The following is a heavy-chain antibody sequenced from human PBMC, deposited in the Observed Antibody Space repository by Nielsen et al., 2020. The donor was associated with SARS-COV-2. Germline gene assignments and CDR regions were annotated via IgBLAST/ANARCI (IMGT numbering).Heavy chain of an antibody. CDR1: GDSVSSNVW. CDR3: ARGHLVVVPSPILGLGPFFYSFYLDV. CDR2: VSHSGST. Sequence: SETLSLTRAVSGDSVSSNVWWTWVRPSPGKGLEWIGEVSHSGSTNYNPSLKSRVTLSMDKSRRQFSLRLTSVSAADTAVYFCARGHLVVVPSPILGLGPFFYSFYLDVWGKGTTVIVSS. V-gene: IGHV4-4*02. D-gene: IGHD2-2*02. J-gene: IGHJ6*03.